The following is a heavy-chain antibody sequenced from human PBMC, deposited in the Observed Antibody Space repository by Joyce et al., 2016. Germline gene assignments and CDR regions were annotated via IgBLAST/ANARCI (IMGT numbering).Heavy chain of an antibody. CDR2: MNPNSGNT. V-gene: IGHV1-8*01. J-gene: IGHJ6*02. D-gene: IGHD3-10*01. CDR3: ARGGYGSGNYRFYYGMDV. CDR1: GYSFTSYD. Sequence: QVQLVQSGAEVKKPGASVKVSCKASGYSFTSYDINWVQQATGQGLEWMGLMNPNSGNTGYAQKFQGRVTMTSNTSISTAYMELSSLRSEDTAVYYCARGGYGSGNYRFYYGMDVWGQGTTVTVSS.